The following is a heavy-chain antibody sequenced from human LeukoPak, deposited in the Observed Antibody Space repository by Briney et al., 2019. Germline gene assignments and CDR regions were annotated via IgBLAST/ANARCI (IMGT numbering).Heavy chain of an antibody. D-gene: IGHD6-13*01. CDR2: IYPGDSDT. CDR1: GYSFTSYW. J-gene: IGHJ5*02. Sequence: GESLKISCKGSGYSFTSYWSGWVRQMAGKGVEWMGIIYPGDSDTRYSPSFQGEVTVSADHSISTAYLQWSSLHGSDTAMYYCARRIAAAGTNWFDPWGQGTLVTVSS. CDR3: ARRIAAAGTNWFDP. V-gene: IGHV5-51*01.